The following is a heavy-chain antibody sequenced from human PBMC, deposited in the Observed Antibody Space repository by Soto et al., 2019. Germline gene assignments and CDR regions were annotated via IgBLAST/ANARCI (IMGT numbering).Heavy chain of an antibody. CDR1: RYSLTAGW. CDR3: ARYVGIAAAGTFNYSLTDL. D-gene: IGHD6-13*01. Sequence: PGESLKISCQASRYSLTAGWLGWVRQMPWEGLELMGSIFPSESDTRYSPSFQGQVTISVDKSISTAYLQWSSLKASDTAMYYCARYVGIAAAGTFNYSLTDLWAQGTTDTVSS. CDR2: IFPSESDT. V-gene: IGHV5-51*01. J-gene: IGHJ6*02.